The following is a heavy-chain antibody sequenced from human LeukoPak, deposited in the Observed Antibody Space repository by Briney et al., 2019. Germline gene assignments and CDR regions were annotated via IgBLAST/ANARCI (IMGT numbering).Heavy chain of an antibody. D-gene: IGHD6-19*01. J-gene: IGHJ4*02. V-gene: IGHV4-59*08. CDR2: IYYSGST. CDR1: GGSISSYY. Sequence: PSETLSLTCTVSGGSISSYYWRWIRQPPGKGLEWIGYIYYSGSTNYNPSLNSRVTISVDTSKNQFSLRLSSVTAADTAIYYCARAVSGRFDYWGQGTLVTVSS. CDR3: ARAVSGRFDY.